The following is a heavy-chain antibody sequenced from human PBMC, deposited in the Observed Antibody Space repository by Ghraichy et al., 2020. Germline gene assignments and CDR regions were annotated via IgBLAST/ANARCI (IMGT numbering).Heavy chain of an antibody. J-gene: IGHJ6*02. Sequence: SVKVSCKASGDTFSSYAISWVRQAPGQGLEWMGGMIAVFGTATYGQKFQGRATITADESTSTSYMELTDLTSEDTAVYFCARDQGDYSDRYYFYNMEVWGLGTTVTVSS. CDR1: GDTFSSYA. V-gene: IGHV1-69*13. CDR3: ARDQGDYSDRYYFYNMEV. CDR2: MIAVFGTA. D-gene: IGHD4-17*01.